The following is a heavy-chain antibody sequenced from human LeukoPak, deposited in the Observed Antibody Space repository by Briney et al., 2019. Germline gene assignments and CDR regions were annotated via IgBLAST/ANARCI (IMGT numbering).Heavy chain of an antibody. J-gene: IGHJ4*02. D-gene: IGHD3-22*01. CDR1: GFTFSSYS. CDR3: AREDYYDSSGYYALFDY. CDR2: ISSSSSYI. Sequence: GGSLRLSCAASGFTFSSYSMNWVRQAPGKGLEWVSSISSSSSYIYYADSVKGRFTISRDNAENSLYLQMNSLRAEDTAVYYCAREDYYDSSGYYALFDYWGQGTLVTVSS. V-gene: IGHV3-21*01.